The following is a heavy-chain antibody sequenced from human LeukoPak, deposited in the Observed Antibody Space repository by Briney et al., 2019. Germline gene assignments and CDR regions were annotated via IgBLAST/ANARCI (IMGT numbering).Heavy chain of an antibody. CDR1: GGSFSGYY. V-gene: IGHV4-34*01. Sequence: SETLSLACAVYGGSFSGYYWSWIRQPPGKGLEWVGEINHSGSHNYNPSLKRGVTISLDTSKNQSSLKLSSVTAADTAVYDCARRCSSTSCYHRHSYMDVWGKGTTVTVSS. J-gene: IGHJ6*03. D-gene: IGHD2-2*01. CDR2: INHSGSH. CDR3: ARRCSSTSCYHRHSYMDV.